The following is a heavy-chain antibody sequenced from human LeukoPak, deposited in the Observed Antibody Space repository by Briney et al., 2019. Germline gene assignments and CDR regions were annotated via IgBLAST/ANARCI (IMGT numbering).Heavy chain of an antibody. CDR3: ARRMELDY. V-gene: IGHV3-53*01. D-gene: IGHD1-26*01. Sequence: PGGSLSLSCAASGFTVSSDYMSWVRQAPGKGLEWVSVIYSSGSTYYADSVKGRFTISRDNSKNTLYLQMNSLRADDTAVYYCARRMELDYWGQGTLVTVSS. CDR2: IYSSGST. J-gene: IGHJ4*02. CDR1: GFTVSSDY.